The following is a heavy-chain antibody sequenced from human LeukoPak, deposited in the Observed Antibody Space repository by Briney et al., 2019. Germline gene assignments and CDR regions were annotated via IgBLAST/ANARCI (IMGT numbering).Heavy chain of an antibody. CDR2: ISGSGGTT. CDR1: GFTFGSYA. CDR3: AKEDYYDSSGYPH. J-gene: IGHJ1*01. Sequence: PVGALRPSCAASGFTFGSYAMSGVRQAPGKGLEWVSAISGSGGTTYYADSVKGRFTISRDNSKNTLYLQMNSLRAEDTAVYYCAKEDYYDSSGYPHWGQGNLVT. D-gene: IGHD3-22*01. V-gene: IGHV3-23*01.